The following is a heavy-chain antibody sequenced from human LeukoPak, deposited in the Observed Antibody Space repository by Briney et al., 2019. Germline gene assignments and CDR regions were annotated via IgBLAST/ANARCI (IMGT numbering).Heavy chain of an antibody. CDR2: IHHSGNT. CDR3: ARIHGSGSYYNPQNWFDP. V-gene: IGHV4-38-2*02. J-gene: IGHJ5*02. D-gene: IGHD3-10*01. CDR1: GYSISSGDY. Sequence: SEALSLTCTVSGYSISSGDYWGWIRQSPGKGLECIGSIHHSGNTYYNPSLRSRVTISVDTSKNEFSLKVRSVTAADTAVYHCARIHGSGSYYNPQNWFDPWGQGTLVTVST.